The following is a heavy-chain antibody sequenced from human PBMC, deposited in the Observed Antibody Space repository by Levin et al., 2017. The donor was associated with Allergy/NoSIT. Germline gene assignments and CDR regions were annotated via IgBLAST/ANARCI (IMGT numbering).Heavy chain of an antibody. J-gene: IGHJ4*02. D-gene: IGHD6-13*01. Sequence: SETLSLTCSVSAESVRSGVYYWSWIRQPPGKGLEWVGYIYYTGSTYYNPSLKSRVTLSVDTSKNQFSLKLSPVTAADTAVYYWASIIAAANRGDYWGQGTLVTVSS. CDR2: IYYTGST. V-gene: IGHV4-61*08. CDR1: AESVRSGVYY. CDR3: ASIIAAANRGDY.